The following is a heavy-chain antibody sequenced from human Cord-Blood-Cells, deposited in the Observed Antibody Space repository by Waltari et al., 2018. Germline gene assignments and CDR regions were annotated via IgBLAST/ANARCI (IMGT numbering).Heavy chain of an antibody. CDR3: ARGGAPNYYDSSGYYYR. CDR2: INHSGST. D-gene: IGHD3-22*01. Sequence: QVQLQQWGAGLLKPSETLSLTCAVYGGSFSGYYWSWIRQPPGKGLGWIGEINHSGSTNYNPSLKSRVTISVDTSKNQFSLKLSSVTAADTAVYYCARGGAPNYYDSSGYYYRWGQGTLVTVSS. V-gene: IGHV4-34*01. CDR1: GGSFSGYY. J-gene: IGHJ4*02.